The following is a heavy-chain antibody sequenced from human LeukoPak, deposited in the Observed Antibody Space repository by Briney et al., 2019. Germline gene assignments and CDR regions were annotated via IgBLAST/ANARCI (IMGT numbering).Heavy chain of an antibody. Sequence: SVKVSCKASGDTFSNYAISWVRLAPGQGLEWMGAITKFGSTNYAHNFVGRVTMTADKSTSTAFMELSSLKSDDTAVYYCARDRSGYGNYFDFWGQGTLVTVSS. CDR2: ITKFGST. J-gene: IGHJ4*02. CDR3: ARDRSGYGNYFDF. D-gene: IGHD5-18*01. CDR1: GDTFSNYA. V-gene: IGHV1-69*06.